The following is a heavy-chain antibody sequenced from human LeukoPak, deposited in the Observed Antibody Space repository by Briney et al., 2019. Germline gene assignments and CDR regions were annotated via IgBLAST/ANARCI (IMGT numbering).Heavy chain of an antibody. D-gene: IGHD6-6*01. CDR2: ISGRGDRT. CDR1: GFTFSSYA. CDR3: AKEQSSSGFLDY. V-gene: IGHV3-23*01. Sequence: GGSLRLSFAASGFTFSSYARRWVRQAPGKGLEWVSAISGRGDRTYYADSVKGRFTISRDNSKNTLYLQMNSLRAEDTAVYYCAKEQSSSGFLDYWGQGALVTVSS. J-gene: IGHJ4*02.